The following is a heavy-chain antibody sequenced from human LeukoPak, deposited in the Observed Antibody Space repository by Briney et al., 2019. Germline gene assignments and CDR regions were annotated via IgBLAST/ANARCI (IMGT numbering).Heavy chain of an antibody. V-gene: IGHV3-23*01. D-gene: IGHD2-15*01. CDR3: AEERLVVVVRAITLFDP. CDR1: GFTFSSYA. Sequence: GGSLRLSCAASGFTFSSYAMSWVRQAPGKGLEWVSAISGSGGSTYYADSVKGRFTISRDNSKNTLYLQMNSLRAEDTAVYYCAEERLVVVVRAITLFDPWGQGTLVTVSS. J-gene: IGHJ5*01. CDR2: ISGSGGST.